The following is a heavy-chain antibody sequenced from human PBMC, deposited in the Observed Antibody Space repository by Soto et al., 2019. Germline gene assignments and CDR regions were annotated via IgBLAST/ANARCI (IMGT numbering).Heavy chain of an antibody. Sequence: SQTLSLTCAISGDSVSSNSAAWNWIRQSPSRGLEWLGRTYYRSKWYNDYAVSVKSRITINPDTSKNQFSLKLSSVTAADTAVYYCARADYYDSSGYESYSLHYWGQGTLVTVSS. J-gene: IGHJ4*02. CDR1: GDSVSSNSAA. D-gene: IGHD3-22*01. V-gene: IGHV6-1*01. CDR2: TYYRSKWYN. CDR3: ARADYYDSSGYESYSLHY.